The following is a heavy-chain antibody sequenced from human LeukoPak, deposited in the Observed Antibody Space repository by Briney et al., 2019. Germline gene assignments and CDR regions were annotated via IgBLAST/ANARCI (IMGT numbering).Heavy chain of an antibody. CDR3: ARDLHCSSTSCLPDY. CDR2: IIPIFGTA. V-gene: IGHV1-69*13. Sequence: SVKVSCKASGYTFTGYYMHWVRQAPGQGLEWMGGIIPIFGTANYAQKFQGRVTITADESTSTAYMELSSLRSEDTAVYYCARDLHCSSTSCLPDYWGQGTLVTVSS. J-gene: IGHJ4*02. CDR1: GYTFTGYY. D-gene: IGHD2-2*01.